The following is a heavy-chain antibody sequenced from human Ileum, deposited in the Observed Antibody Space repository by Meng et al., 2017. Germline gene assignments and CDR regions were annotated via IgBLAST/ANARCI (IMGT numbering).Heavy chain of an antibody. J-gene: IGHJ3*02. CDR3: ASDFVSVAGSSI. CDR2: INGDGRST. CDR1: GFTFSNSW. V-gene: IGHV3-74*01. D-gene: IGHD6-19*01. Sequence: GESLKISCAASGFTFSNSWMSWVRQAPGKGLVWVSRINGDGRSTSYADSVKGRFTISRDNAKNTLYLQMSSLTADDTAVYYCASDFVSVAGSSIWGQGTMVTVSS.